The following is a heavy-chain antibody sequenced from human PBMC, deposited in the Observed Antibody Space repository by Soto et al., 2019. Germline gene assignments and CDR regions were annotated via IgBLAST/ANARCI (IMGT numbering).Heavy chain of an antibody. CDR3: ARGLITGSHYSGGWYYFDS. J-gene: IGHJ4*02. CDR1: GESFSGYI. CDR2: IKHSGSA. V-gene: IGHV4-34*01. D-gene: IGHD6-19*01. Sequence: QVQLQQSGAGLLKPSETLSLTCAVYGESFSGYIWTWIRQTPGKGLQWIGQIKHSGSASYNPSLKSRVTISVHTSNSQFPLALSSVTAADTAVYYCARGLITGSHYSGGWYYFDSWGQGNQVTVSS.